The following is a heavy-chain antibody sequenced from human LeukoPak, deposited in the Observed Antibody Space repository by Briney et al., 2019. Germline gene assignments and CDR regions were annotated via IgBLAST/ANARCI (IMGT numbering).Heavy chain of an antibody. Sequence: SETLSLTCAVYGGSFSGNYWTWLRQPPGKGLEWIGEINHSGSTNYNASLKSRVTISVDTSKNHFSLKLNSVTAADTAVYSCARAPASAGTIDYWGQGTLVTVSS. D-gene: IGHD6-13*01. CDR2: INHSGST. CDR3: ARAPASAGTIDY. V-gene: IGHV4-34*01. CDR1: GGSFSGNY. J-gene: IGHJ4*02.